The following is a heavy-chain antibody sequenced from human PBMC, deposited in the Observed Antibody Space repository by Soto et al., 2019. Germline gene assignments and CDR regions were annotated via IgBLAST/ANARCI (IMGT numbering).Heavy chain of an antibody. V-gene: IGHV3-23*01. J-gene: IGHJ4*02. CDR3: AKDRRHIVVVTASDY. CDR1: GFTFSSYA. D-gene: IGHD2-21*02. CDR2: ISGSGGST. Sequence: GGSLRLSCAASGFTFSSYAMSWVRQAPGKGLEWVSAISGSGGSTYYADSVKGRFTISRDNSKNTLYLQMNSLRAEDTAVYYCAKDRRHIVVVTASDYWGQGTLVTVSS.